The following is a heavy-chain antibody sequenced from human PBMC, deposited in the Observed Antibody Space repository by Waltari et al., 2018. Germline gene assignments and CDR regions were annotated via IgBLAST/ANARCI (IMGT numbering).Heavy chain of an antibody. V-gene: IGHV7-4-1*02. J-gene: IGHJ4*02. CDR1: GYRFTAHA. Sequence: QVQLVQSGSELKKPGASVKVSCKASGYRFTAHAMNWVRQAPGHGLQFLGWINTNTHNPFYERGFAGRFVFSLDTSISTVYLEINSLKTEDNAVYYCARELLGGGAFDSWGQGTLVSVSS. D-gene: IGHD3-16*01. CDR2: INTNTHNP. CDR3: ARELLGGGAFDS.